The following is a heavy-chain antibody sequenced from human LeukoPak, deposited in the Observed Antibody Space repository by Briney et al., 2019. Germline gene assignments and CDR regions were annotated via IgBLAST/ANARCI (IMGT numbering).Heavy chain of an antibody. CDR3: ARHGGGLLTQYSRSWDFLDN. CDR2: FYYSGST. D-gene: IGHD6-13*01. Sequence: PSETLSLTGRVSGGSISGYHWSGIRQPPGKGLEWIGYFYYSGSTNYNPSLKSRATISLDTSKNQFSLNLSSVTAADTAVYYCARHGGGLLTQYSRSWDFLDNGGQGTLVTVSS. J-gene: IGHJ4*02. V-gene: IGHV4-59*08. CDR1: GGSISGYH.